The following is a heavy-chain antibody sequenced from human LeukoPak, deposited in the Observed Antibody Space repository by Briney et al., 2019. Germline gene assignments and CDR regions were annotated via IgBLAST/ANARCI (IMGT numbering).Heavy chain of an antibody. Sequence: PGGSLRLSCAASGFTFDDYAMHWVRQVPGKGLEWVSLISWNSRTIYYADSVKGRFTISRDNAKNSLHLQMNSLRAEDTAVYFCARGTPPNWFDPWGQGTLVTVSS. V-gene: IGHV3-9*01. J-gene: IGHJ5*02. CDR1: GFTFDDYA. CDR2: ISWNSRTI. CDR3: ARGTPPNWFDP.